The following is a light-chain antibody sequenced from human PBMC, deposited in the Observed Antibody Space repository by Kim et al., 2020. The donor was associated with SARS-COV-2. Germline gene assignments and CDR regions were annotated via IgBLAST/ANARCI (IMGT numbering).Light chain of an antibody. V-gene: IGKV3-15*01. J-gene: IGKJ4*01. CDR3: QQYNNWPPRTT. CDR1: QSVSSN. Sequence: EIVMTQSPATLSVSPGERATLSCRASQSVSSNLAWYQQKPGQAPRLLIYGASTRATGIPARFSGSGSGTESTLTISSLQSEDFAVYYCQQYNNWPPRTTFGGGTKVDIK. CDR2: GAS.